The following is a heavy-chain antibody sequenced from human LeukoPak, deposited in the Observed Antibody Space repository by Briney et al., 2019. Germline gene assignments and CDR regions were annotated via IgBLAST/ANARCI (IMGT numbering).Heavy chain of an antibody. D-gene: IGHD5-12*01. CDR1: GYIFIVRY. CDR2: ISPNSGGT. J-gene: IGHJ6*03. Sequence: ASVRVSCKASGYIFIVRYIHWVRQAPGQGLEWMGWISPNSGGTNYAQTFQGRVTMTRDTSMSTVYMELSSLRSDDTAVYYCARDHSVATIGRGYDYYMDVWGKGTTVTVSS. CDR3: ARDHSVATIGRGYDYYMDV. V-gene: IGHV1-2*02.